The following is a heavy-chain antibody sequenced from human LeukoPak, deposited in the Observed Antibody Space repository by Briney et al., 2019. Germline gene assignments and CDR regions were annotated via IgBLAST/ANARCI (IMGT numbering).Heavy chain of an antibody. Sequence: ASVKVSCTASGYTFTSYYMHWVRQAPGQGLEWMGIINPSGGSTSYAQKFQGRVTMTRDTSTSTVYMELSSLRAEDTAVYYCVQSGGMDVWGQGTTVTVSS. CDR3: VQSGGMDV. CDR1: GYTFTSYY. V-gene: IGHV1-46*01. J-gene: IGHJ6*02. CDR2: INPSGGST.